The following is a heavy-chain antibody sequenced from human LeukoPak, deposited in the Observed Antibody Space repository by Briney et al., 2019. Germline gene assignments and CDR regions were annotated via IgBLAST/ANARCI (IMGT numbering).Heavy chain of an antibody. D-gene: IGHD6-19*01. J-gene: IGHJ4*02. CDR1: AQRYSDYW. CDR2: IYGGDSET. CDR3: ARTTTYSSGWYGAY. V-gene: IGHV5-51*01. Sequence: GESLKISCKGSAQRYSDYWIGWVRQMPGKGLEWMGIIYGGDSETRYSPSLQGQVTISADKSINTAYLQWSSLKASDTATYYCARTTTYSSGWYGAYWGQGTLVTVSS.